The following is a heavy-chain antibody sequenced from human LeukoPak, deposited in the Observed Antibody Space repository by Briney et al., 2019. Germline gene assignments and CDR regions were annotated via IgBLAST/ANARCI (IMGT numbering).Heavy chain of an antibody. CDR3: ARDLGIAGNTKWTYYYGMDV. CDR2: INPRYGST. CDR1: GYTFTSYY. J-gene: IGHJ6*02. V-gene: IGHV1-46*01. Sequence: ASVKVSCKASGYTFTSYYMHWVRQAPGQGLEWMGIINPRYGSTSYAQKLQGRVTMTRDKSTSTVYMEVRSLRSEDTAVYYCARDLGIAGNTKWTYYYGMDVWGQGTTVTVSS. D-gene: IGHD1-7*01.